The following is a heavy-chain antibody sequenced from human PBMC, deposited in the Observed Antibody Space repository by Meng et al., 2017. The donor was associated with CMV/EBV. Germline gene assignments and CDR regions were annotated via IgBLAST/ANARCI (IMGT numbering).Heavy chain of an antibody. CDR2: ISWDGGST. J-gene: IGHJ2*01. CDR1: GFTFDDYT. D-gene: IGHD2-2*02. CDR3: ARGVYCSSTSCYMPGYFDL. V-gene: IGHV3-43*01. Sequence: GGSLRLSCAASGFTFDDYTMHWVRQAPGKGLEWVSLISWDGGSTYYADSVKGRFTIFRDNSKNSLYLQMNSLRAEDTAVYYCARGVYCSSTSCYMPGYFDLWGRGTLVTVSS.